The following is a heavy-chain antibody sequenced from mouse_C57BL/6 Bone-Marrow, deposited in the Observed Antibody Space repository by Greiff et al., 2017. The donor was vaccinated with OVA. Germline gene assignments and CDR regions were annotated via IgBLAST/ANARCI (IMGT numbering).Heavy chain of an antibody. CDR2: ISYDGSN. D-gene: IGHD2-4*01. V-gene: IGHV3-6*01. Sequence: EVKLQESGPGLVKPSQSLSLTCSVTGYSITSGYYWNWIRQFPGNKLEWMGYISYDGSNNYNPSLKNRISITRDTSKNQFFLKLNSVTTEDTATYYCARGYDYDHDYAMDYWGQGTSVTVSS. J-gene: IGHJ4*01. CDR1: GYSITSGYY. CDR3: ARGYDYDHDYAMDY.